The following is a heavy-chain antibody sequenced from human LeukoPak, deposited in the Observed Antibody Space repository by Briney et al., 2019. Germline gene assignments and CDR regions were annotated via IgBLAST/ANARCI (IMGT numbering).Heavy chain of an antibody. CDR3: AGIYGSGSTIDY. J-gene: IGHJ4*02. CDR2: IYHSGST. Sequence: ASETLSLTCTVSGYSISSGYYWGWIRQPPGKGLEWIGSIYHSGSTNYNPSLKSRVSILVDRSKNQFSLKLSSVTAADTAVYYCAGIYGSGSTIDYWGQGTLVTVSS. D-gene: IGHD3-10*01. V-gene: IGHV4-38-2*02. CDR1: GYSISSGYY.